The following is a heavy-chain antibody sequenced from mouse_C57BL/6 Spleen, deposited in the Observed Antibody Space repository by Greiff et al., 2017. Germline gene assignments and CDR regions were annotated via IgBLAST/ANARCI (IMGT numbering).Heavy chain of an antibody. CDR1: GYTFTSYW. J-gene: IGHJ2*01. Sequence: QVQLQQPGAELVKPGASVKLSCKASGYTFTSYWMHWVKQRPGQGLEWIGMIHPNSGSTNYNEKFKSKATLTVDKSSSTAYMQLSSLTSEDSAVXYCARSGDGYPFFDYWGQGTTLTVSS. D-gene: IGHD2-3*01. CDR2: IHPNSGST. V-gene: IGHV1-64*01. CDR3: ARSGDGYPFFDY.